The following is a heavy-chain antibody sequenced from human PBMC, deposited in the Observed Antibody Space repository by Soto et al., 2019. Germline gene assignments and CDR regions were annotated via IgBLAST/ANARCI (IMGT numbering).Heavy chain of an antibody. V-gene: IGHV4-59*01. CDR2: IYYSGST. Sequence: SETLSLTCTVSGGSISSYYWSWIRQPPGKGLEWIGYIYYSGSTNYNPSLKSRVTISVDTSKNQFSLKLSSVTAADTAVYYCGRASEPWAFDYWGQGTLVTVSS. CDR1: GGSISSYY. J-gene: IGHJ4*02. CDR3: GRASEPWAFDY.